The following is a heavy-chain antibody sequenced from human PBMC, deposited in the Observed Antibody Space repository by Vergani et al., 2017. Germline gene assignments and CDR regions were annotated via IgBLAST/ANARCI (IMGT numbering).Heavy chain of an antibody. CDR2: FYTGGGT. Sequence: QVQLQESGPGLVRPSQTLSLTCTVSGGSISSGSYYWSWFRQPAGKGLEWIGRFYTGGGTSYNPSLKSRVTISVDTSKNHFSLQLSSVTAADTAVYYCARDPLYSTTWPFLLLDMDVWGQGTTVTVSS. V-gene: IGHV4-61*02. D-gene: IGHD6-13*01. CDR3: ARDPLYSTTWPFLLLDMDV. J-gene: IGHJ6*02. CDR1: GGSISSGSYY.